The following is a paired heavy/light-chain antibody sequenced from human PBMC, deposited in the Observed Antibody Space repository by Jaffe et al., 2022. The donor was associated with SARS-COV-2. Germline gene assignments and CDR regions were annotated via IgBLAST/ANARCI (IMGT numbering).Heavy chain of an antibody. D-gene: IGHD1-26*01. J-gene: IGHJ4*02. V-gene: IGHV3-23*01. CDR3: AKEAGATNGWHDY. CDR1: GFNFEANA. CDR2: ITNTGETT. Sequence: EVQLLETGGGLVQPGGSLRLSCAASGFNFEANAMSWVRQAPGKGLEWVSGITNTGETTFYADSVKGRFTISRDNSRNTIYLQMNRLGVEDTAIYYCAKEAGATNGWHDYWGRGILVTVSS.
Light chain of an antibody. J-gene: IGKJ3*01. V-gene: IGKV4-1*01. CDR1: PSVSTSNIKNY. Sequence: DIVMTQSPASLAVSPGERATINCTSGPSVSTSNIKNYVAWYQQKPGQPPKLLIYWASMRESGVPARFSGSGSGPHFTLTISSLQAEDVAVYYCQQYYTTPRTFGPGTTVEIK. CDR3: QQYYTTPRT. CDR2: WAS.